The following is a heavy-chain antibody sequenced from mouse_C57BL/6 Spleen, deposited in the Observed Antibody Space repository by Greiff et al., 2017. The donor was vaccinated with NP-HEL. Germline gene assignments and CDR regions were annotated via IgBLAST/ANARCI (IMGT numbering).Heavy chain of an antibody. CDR1: GFTFSSYA. CDR3: ARDEVNGAYYFDD. Sequence: EVKLQESGGGLVKPGGSLKLSCAASGFTFSSYAMSWVRQTPEKRLEWVATISDGGSYTYYPDNVKGRFTLSRDNAKNNLYLQMSHLKSEDTAMYYCARDEVNGAYYFDDWGQGTTLTVAS. J-gene: IGHJ2*01. D-gene: IGHD2-1*01. CDR2: ISDGGSYT. V-gene: IGHV5-4*01.